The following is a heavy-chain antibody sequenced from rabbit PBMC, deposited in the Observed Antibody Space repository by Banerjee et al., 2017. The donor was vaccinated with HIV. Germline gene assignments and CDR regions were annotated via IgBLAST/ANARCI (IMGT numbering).Heavy chain of an antibody. V-gene: IGHV1S45*01. J-gene: IGHJ6*01. CDR2: IYAGSSGST. Sequence: EESGGDLVKPEGSLTLTCTASGFSFSSSYWICWVRQAPGKGLEWIACIYAGSSGSTYYASWVNGRFAISSDNAQNTVDLQINSLTVADTATYFCARISGWGGDLWGPGTLVTVS. CDR3: ARISGWGGDL. CDR1: GFSFSSSYW. D-gene: IGHD4-1*01.